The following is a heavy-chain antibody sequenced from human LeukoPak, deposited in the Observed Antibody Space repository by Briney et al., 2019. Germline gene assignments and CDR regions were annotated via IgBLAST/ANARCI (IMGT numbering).Heavy chain of an antibody. J-gene: IGHJ5*02. CDR3: ARYGSGSTWFDP. CDR1: GGSISSDNSQ. Sequence: PSETLSLTCTLSGGSISSDNSQWSWIRQPPGGGLEWIGYINYSASPYYNPSLKSRVTISVDPSKHHFSLRLGSVTAADTAVYYCARYGSGSTWFDPWGQGTLVTVSS. V-gene: IGHV4-30-4*01. CDR2: INYSASP. D-gene: IGHD3-10*01.